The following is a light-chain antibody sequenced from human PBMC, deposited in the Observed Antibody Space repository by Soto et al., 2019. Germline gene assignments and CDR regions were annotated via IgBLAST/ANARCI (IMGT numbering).Light chain of an antibody. J-gene: IGLJ2*01. CDR2: EVS. CDR3: SSHVSSSTV. Sequence: QSALTQPASVSGSPGQSITVSCTGTISDVGAYNYVSWYQQHPGKAPKLIIYEVSNRSSGASDRFSGSTSGNTASLTISGLQAEDEADYYCSSHVSSSTVFGGGTKVTVL. CDR1: ISDVGAYNY. V-gene: IGLV2-14*01.